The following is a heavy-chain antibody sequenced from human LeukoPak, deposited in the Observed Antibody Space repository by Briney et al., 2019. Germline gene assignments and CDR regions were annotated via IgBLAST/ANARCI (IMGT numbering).Heavy chain of an antibody. CDR1: GGSISSYY. CDR3: ARQGGGYCSSTSCSSSYYYYYMDV. V-gene: IGHV4-4*09. D-gene: IGHD2-2*01. CDR2: IYTSGST. Sequence: SETLSLTCTVSGGSISSYYWSWIRQPPGKGLEWIGYIYTSGSTNYNPSLKSRVTISVDTSKNQFSLKLSSVTAADTAVYYCARQGGGYCSSTSCSSSYYYYYMDVWGKGTTVTVSS. J-gene: IGHJ6*03.